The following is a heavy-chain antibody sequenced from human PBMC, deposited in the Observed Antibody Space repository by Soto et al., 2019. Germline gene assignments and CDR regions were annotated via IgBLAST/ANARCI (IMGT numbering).Heavy chain of an antibody. CDR3: ARHSNRNYGLYYFDY. CDR1: SGSISSSNW. Sequence: PSETLSLTCAVSSGSISSSNWCCWIRQPPGKGLEWIGEIYHSGNTNYNPSLKSRVTISVDTSKNQFSLKVSSATAADTAVYYCARHSNRNYGLYYFDYWGLGALVTVSS. V-gene: IGHV4-4*02. CDR2: IYHSGNT. J-gene: IGHJ4*02. D-gene: IGHD4-4*01.